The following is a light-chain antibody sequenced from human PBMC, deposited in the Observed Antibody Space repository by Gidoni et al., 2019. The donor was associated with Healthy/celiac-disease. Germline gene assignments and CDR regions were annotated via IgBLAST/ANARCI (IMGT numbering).Light chain of an antibody. J-gene: IGKJ1*01. V-gene: IGKV1-39*01. Sequence: DIKMTQSPSSLSASVGDRVTITCRASQSISSYLNWYQQKPGKAPKLLIYAASSLQSGVTSRFSGSGSGTDFTLTISSLQPEDFATYYCQQSYSTLEFGQGTKVEIK. CDR1: QSISSY. CDR3: QQSYSTLE. CDR2: AAS.